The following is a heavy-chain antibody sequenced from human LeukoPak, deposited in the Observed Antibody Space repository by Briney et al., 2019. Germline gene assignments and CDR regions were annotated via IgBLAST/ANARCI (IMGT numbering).Heavy chain of an antibody. V-gene: IGHV1-2*06. CDR2: INPNSGGT. Sequence: GASVKVSCKASGYTFTGYYRHGVRQAPGQGREWMGRINPNSGGTNYARKFQGRVTMNRDTSISTAYMELSRLRSDDTAVYYCQRGDVPLRYFDWFHPRGAFDGAGEGSIASVSS. CDR1: GYTFTGYY. J-gene: IGHJ3*01. D-gene: IGHD3-9*01. CDR3: QRGDVPLRYFDWFHPRGAFDG.